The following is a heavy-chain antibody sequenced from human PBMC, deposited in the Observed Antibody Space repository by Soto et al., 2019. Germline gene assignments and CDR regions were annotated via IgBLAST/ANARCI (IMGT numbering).Heavy chain of an antibody. CDR2: INPNSGGT. Sequence: AASVKVSCKASGYTFTGYYMHWVRQAPGQGLEWMGWINPNSGGTNYAQKFQGRVTMTRDTSISTAYMELSRLRSDDTAVYYCAILDDPYYYYGMDVWGQGTTVTVSS. CDR1: GYTFTGYY. V-gene: IGHV1-2*02. D-gene: IGHD3-3*01. J-gene: IGHJ6*02. CDR3: AILDDPYYYYGMDV.